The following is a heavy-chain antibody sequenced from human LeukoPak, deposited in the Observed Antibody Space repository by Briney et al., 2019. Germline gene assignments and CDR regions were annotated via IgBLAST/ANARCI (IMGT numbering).Heavy chain of an antibody. Sequence: SETLSLTCTVSGGSISSSSYYWGWIRQPPGKGLEWIGESNQSGSTSYNPSLKSRVTISVDTSKDQFSLRLTSVTAADTAVYYCATSSGRYVGLYDYWGQGTLVTVSS. CDR3: ATSSGRYVGLYDY. CDR2: SNQSGST. D-gene: IGHD3-16*01. V-gene: IGHV4-39*07. CDR1: GGSISSSSYY. J-gene: IGHJ4*02.